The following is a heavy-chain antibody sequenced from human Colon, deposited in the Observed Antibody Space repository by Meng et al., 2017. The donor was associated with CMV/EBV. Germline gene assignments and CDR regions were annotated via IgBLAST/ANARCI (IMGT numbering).Heavy chain of an antibody. CDR3: ARARLKTIAAADLYYFDY. CDR2: MHYSGTT. J-gene: IGHJ4*02. Sequence: SETLSLTCTVSGGSINSGVYYWGWIRQLPGKGLEWIAYMHYSGTTYYNPSLKSRVTISIDTSRNQFSLKLSSVTAADTAVYYCARARLKTIAAADLYYFDYWGQGTLVTVSS. CDR1: GGSINSGVYY. V-gene: IGHV4-30-4*01. D-gene: IGHD6-13*01.